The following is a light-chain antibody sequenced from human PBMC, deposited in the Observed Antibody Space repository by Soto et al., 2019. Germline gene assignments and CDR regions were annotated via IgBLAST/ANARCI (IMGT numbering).Light chain of an antibody. Sequence: DIVMTQSPDSLAVSLGERATINCKSSQSVLYSSNNKNYLAWHQQKPGQPPKLLIYWASTRESGVPDRFSGSGSGTDFTLTISSLQAEDVAVYYCHQYYETPLTFGQGTKLEI. CDR1: QSVLYSSNNKNY. V-gene: IGKV4-1*01. CDR3: HQYYETPLT. J-gene: IGKJ2*01. CDR2: WAS.